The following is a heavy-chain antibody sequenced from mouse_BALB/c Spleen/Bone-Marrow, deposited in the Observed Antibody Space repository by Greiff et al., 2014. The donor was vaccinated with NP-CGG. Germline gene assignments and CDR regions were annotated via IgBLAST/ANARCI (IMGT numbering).Heavy chain of an antibody. J-gene: IGHJ4*01. D-gene: IGHD2-4*01. CDR1: GYTFTSYY. V-gene: IGHV1S56*01. Sequence: QVQLKQSGPELVKPGASVRISCKASGYTFTSYYVHWVRQRPGQGLEWIGWIYPGDFNTKYNEKFKGKATLTADKSSSTASMQVSSLTSEDSAVYFCARKSQRAYDSMNYWGQGTSVTVSP. CDR3: ARKSQRAYDSMNY. CDR2: IYPGDFNT.